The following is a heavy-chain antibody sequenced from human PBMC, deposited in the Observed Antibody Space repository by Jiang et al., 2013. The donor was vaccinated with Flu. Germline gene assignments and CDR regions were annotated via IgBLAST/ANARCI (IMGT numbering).Heavy chain of an antibody. D-gene: IGHD3-22*01. V-gene: IGHV4-61*01. J-gene: IGHJ6*02. CDR1: GGSVSSGSYY. CDR2: IYYSGST. CDR3: ARSSLTMIVVGGMDV. Sequence: LLKPSETLSLTCSVSGGSVSSGSYYWSWIRQPPGKGLEWIGYIYYSGSTGYNPSLKSRVTISVDTSKNQFSLRLSSVTAADTAVYYCARSSLTMIVVGGMDVWGQGTTVTVSS.